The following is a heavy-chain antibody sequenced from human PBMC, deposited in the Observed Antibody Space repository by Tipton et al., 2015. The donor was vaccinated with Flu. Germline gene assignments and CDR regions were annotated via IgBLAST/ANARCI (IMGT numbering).Heavy chain of an antibody. CDR3: TREPMN. Sequence: LRLSCTVSGGSVSSGSYFWSWIRQPAGKGLEWIGRIYTSGSTNYNPSLKGRVAMSLDTSKNQVSLQLSSVSAADSAVFYCTREPMNWGQGTLVTVSS. V-gene: IGHV4-61*02. CDR1: GGSVSSGSYF. D-gene: IGHD3-22*01. J-gene: IGHJ4*02. CDR2: IYTSGST.